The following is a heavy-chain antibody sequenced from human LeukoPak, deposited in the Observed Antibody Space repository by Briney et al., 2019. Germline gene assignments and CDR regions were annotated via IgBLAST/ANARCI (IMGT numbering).Heavy chain of an antibody. CDR3: AKDLRLTTYYYGSGSYPAPGY. D-gene: IGHD3-10*01. J-gene: IGHJ4*02. CDR2: IYSGGST. CDR1: GFTVSSNY. V-gene: IGHV3-53*01. Sequence: GGSLRLSCAASGFTVSSNYMSWVRQAPGKGLEWVSVIYSGGSTYYADSVKGRFTISRDNSKNTLYLQMNSLRAEDTAVYYCAKDLRLTTYYYGSGSYPAPGYWGQGTLVTVSS.